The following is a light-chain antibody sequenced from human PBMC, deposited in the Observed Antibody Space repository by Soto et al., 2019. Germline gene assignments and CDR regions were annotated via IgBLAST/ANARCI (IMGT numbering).Light chain of an antibody. J-gene: IGLJ1*01. V-gene: IGLV2-14*01. CDR1: SSVVGGYNY. Sequence: QSALTQPASVSGSPGQSITISCTGTSSVVGGYNYVSWYQQHPGKAPHLMIYEVSNRPSGVFNRFSGSKSGNTASLTISGLQAEDEADYYCASYTSSPSYVFGTGTKVTVL. CDR3: ASYTSSPSYV. CDR2: EVS.